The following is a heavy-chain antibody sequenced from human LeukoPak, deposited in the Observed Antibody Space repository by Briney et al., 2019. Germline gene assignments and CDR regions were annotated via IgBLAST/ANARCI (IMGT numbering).Heavy chain of an antibody. CDR3: AKVRASDYDVLTDFDY. CDR1: GFIFSGYA. CDR2: ISGGGKSS. D-gene: IGHD3-9*01. V-gene: IGHV3-23*01. Sequence: GGSLRLSCAASGFIFSGYAMSWVRQVPGKGLEWVSSISGGGKSSYYRDSVKGRLTISRDNSRNTLYLEVNSLRVEDTAVYYCAKVRASDYDVLTDFDYWGQGTLVTVSS. J-gene: IGHJ4*02.